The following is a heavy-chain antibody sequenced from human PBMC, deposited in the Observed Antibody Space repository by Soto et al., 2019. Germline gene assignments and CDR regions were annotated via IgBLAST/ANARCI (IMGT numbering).Heavy chain of an antibody. CDR3: AREQGRVAAALDY. CDR2: ITSSGSNT. CDR1: GFTFSGYG. J-gene: IGHJ4*02. V-gene: IGHV3-23*01. D-gene: IGHD6-13*01. Sequence: EVQLLESGGDLVQRGGSLRLSCAASGFTFSGYGMSWVRQAPGKGLEWVSSITSSGSNTYYVDSVKGRFTISRDNSKNPLYLQMNSLTAEDTAVYYCAREQGRVAAALDYWGQGTLVTVSS.